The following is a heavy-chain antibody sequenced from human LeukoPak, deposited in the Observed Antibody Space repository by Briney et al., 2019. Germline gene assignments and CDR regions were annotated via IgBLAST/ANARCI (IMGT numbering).Heavy chain of an antibody. J-gene: IGHJ4*02. CDR2: IYPGDSDT. Sequence: GESLKISCKGSGYSFTSYWIGWVRQMPGKGLEWMGIIYPGDSDTRYSPSFQGQVTISADKSISTAYLQWSSLKASDTAMYYCARRPDYGGNRYYFDYWGQGTLVTVSS. D-gene: IGHD4-23*01. V-gene: IGHV5-51*01. CDR1: GYSFTSYW. CDR3: ARRPDYGGNRYYFDY.